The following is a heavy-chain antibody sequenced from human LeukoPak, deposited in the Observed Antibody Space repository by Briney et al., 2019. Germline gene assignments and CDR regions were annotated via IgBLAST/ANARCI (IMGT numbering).Heavy chain of an antibody. V-gene: IGHV3-13*01. D-gene: IGHD5-24*01. CDR1: GFTFSSYD. Sequence: PGGSLRLSCAASGFTFSSYDMHWVRQATGKGLEWVSAIGTAGDTYYPGSVKGRFTISRENAKKSLYLQMNSLRAGDTAVYYCARVFFGGGYNYYDYWGQGTLVTVSS. CDR2: IGTAGDT. J-gene: IGHJ4*02. CDR3: ARVFFGGGYNYYDY.